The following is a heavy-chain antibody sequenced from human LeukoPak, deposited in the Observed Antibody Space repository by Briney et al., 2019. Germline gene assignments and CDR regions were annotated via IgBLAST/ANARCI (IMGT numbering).Heavy chain of an antibody. CDR1: GYTFTGYY. J-gene: IGHJ4*02. CDR3: ARGPTYGDHESNRVFDY. V-gene: IGHV1-2*02. CDR2: INPNSGGT. Sequence: ASVKVSCKASGYTFTGYYMHWVRQAPGQGLEWMGWINPNSGGTNYAQKFQGRVTMTRDTSISTAYMELSRLRSDDTAVYYCARGPTYGDHESNRVFDYWGQGTLVTVSS. D-gene: IGHD4-17*01.